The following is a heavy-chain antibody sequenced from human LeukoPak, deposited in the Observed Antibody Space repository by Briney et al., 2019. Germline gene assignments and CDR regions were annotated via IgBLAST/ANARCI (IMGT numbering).Heavy chain of an antibody. CDR3: ARGDYGSDYSYYFDY. J-gene: IGHJ4*02. D-gene: IGHD2-21*01. CDR1: GGSVSTFSTYY. CDR2: LYYSGST. V-gene: IGHV4-61*01. Sequence: PSETLSLTCTVSGGSVSTFSTYYWSWIRQPPGKGLEWIGYLYYSGSTNYNPSLKSRVTISEDTSMNQFSLKLSSVTAADTAVYYCARGDYGSDYSYYFDYWGQGTLVTVSS.